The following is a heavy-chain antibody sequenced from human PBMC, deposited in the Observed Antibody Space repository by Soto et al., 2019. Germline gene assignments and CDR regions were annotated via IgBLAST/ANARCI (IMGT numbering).Heavy chain of an antibody. J-gene: IGHJ4*02. CDR1: GFTFNNYA. D-gene: IGHD3-10*01. CDR2: ISGGGDTT. Sequence: EVQLLESGGGLVQPGGSLRLSCAASGFTFNNYAMTWVRQAPGKGLEWVSAISGGGDTTSYADSVKGRFTVSRDGSKNTLYLQMSSLRADDTALYYCAKGRGGSGSLTPRVDFWGQRNLVTVSS. V-gene: IGHV3-23*01. CDR3: AKGRGGSGSLTPRVDF.